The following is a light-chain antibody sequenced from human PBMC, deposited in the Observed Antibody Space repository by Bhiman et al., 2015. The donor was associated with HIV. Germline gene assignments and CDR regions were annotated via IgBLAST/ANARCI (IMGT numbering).Light chain of an antibody. CDR2: RNN. J-gene: IGLJ3*02. Sequence: QSVLTQPPSVSGAPGQRVTISCTGTTSNIGAGFDVHWYQQLPGTAPKLLIYRNNQRPSGVPDRFSGSKSGTSASLAISGLLPEDEAVYYCAAWDGNVNAWVFGGGTKLTVL. V-gene: IGLV1-50*01. CDR1: TSNIGAGFD. CDR3: AAWDGNVNAWV.